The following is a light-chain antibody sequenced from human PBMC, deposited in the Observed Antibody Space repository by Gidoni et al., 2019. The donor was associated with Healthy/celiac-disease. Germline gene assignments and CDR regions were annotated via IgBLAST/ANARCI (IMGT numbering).Light chain of an antibody. Sequence: DLQMTQSPSSLSASVGDRVTITCRASQSISSYLNWYQQKPGKAPKLLIYAASSLQSGVPSRFSGSGPGTDFTLTISSLQPEDFATYYCQQSYSTPQTFGQGTRLEIK. J-gene: IGKJ5*01. CDR2: AAS. CDR1: QSISSY. V-gene: IGKV1-39*01. CDR3: QQSYSTPQT.